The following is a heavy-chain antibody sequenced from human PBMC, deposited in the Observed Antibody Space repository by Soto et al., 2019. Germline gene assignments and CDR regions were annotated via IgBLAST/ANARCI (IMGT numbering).Heavy chain of an antibody. V-gene: IGHV1-3*01. Sequence: ASVKLYCKASGYTFTGYAMHWVRHAPGQRLEWMGWINAGNGNTKYSQKFQGRVTITRDTSASTAYMELSSLRSEDTAVYYCASSFTVPAAIGSWGQGTLVTVSS. J-gene: IGHJ5*02. CDR1: GYTFTGYA. D-gene: IGHD2-2*02. CDR3: ASSFTVPAAIGS. CDR2: INAGNGNT.